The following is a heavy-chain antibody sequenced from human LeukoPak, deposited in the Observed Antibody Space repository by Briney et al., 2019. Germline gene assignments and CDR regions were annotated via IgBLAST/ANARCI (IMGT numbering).Heavy chain of an antibody. Sequence: PSETLSLTCTVSGGSISGYYWSWIRQPPEKGLEWIGYIYYTGSTNYNPSLKSRVTISVDTSKNQFSLKLSSVTAADTAVYYCARRRHDYGDYYFDYWGQGTLVTVSS. J-gene: IGHJ4*02. CDR2: IYYTGST. CDR1: GGSISGYY. V-gene: IGHV4-59*01. D-gene: IGHD4-17*01. CDR3: ARRRHDYGDYYFDY.